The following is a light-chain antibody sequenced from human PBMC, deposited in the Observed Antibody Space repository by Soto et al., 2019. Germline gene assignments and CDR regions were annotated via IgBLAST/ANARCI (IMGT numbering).Light chain of an antibody. CDR2: GAS. CDR3: QQYNNWPPYT. CDR1: QSVSNY. Sequence: ESLLTQSPATLSLSPGERATLSCRASQSVSNYVAWYQQKPGQAPRHLMYGASTRATGIPARFSGSGSGTEFTLTISSLQSEDFAVYYCQQYNNWPPYTFGQGTRLEIK. V-gene: IGKV3-15*01. J-gene: IGKJ5*01.